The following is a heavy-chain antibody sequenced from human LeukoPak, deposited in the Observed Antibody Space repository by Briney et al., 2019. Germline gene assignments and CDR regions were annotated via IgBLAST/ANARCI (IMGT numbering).Heavy chain of an antibody. D-gene: IGHD1-1*01. V-gene: IGHV4-59*08. J-gene: IGHJ4*02. CDR3: ARWNEGLDY. CDR1: RGSINYFY. CDR2: IYYTGAT. Sequence: SETLSLTCTVSRGSINYFYWSWIRQPPGNGMGFIAHIYYTGATDYNRPLQSRVSISVDNAKNQLSLRLNSVTAADTGVYYCARWNEGLDYGGQGTRVSVS.